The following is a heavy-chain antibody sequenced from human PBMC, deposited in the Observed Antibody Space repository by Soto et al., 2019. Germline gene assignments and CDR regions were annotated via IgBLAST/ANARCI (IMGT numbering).Heavy chain of an antibody. Sequence: ASVKVSCKASGYTFTNYAISWVRQAPGQGLEWMGWISAYNGNTNYAQKLQGRVTMTTDTSTSTPYMELRSLRSDDTAVYYWARQHHHADSTRPYYYGRDVWGQRTTVTVAS. V-gene: IGHV1-18*01. D-gene: IGHD4-17*01. CDR2: ISAYNGNT. CDR1: GYTFTNYA. CDR3: ARQHHHADSTRPYYYGRDV. J-gene: IGHJ6*02.